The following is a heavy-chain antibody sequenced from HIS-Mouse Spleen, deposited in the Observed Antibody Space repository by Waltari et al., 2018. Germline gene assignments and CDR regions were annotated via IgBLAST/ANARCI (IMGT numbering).Heavy chain of an antibody. CDR1: GGSISRYY. J-gene: IGHJ4*02. V-gene: IGHV4-59*01. CDR3: ARRYSYGYYFDY. CDR2: IYYSGST. Sequence: QVQLQESGPGLVKPSETLSLTCTVSGGSISRYYWSLIRQPPGKGLEWIGYIYYSGSTNYNPSLKSRVTISVDTSKNQFSLKLSSVTAADTAVYYCARRYSYGYYFDYWGQGTLVTVSS. D-gene: IGHD5-18*01.